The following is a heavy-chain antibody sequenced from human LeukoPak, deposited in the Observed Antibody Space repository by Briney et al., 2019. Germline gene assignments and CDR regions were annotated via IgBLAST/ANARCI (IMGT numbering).Heavy chain of an antibody. CDR3: GKNGGGGDFCTGGTCYLYSYTNMDV. Sequence: GGTLRLSCAASEFTFSTYGMSWVRQAPGKGLEWVSAVSSTGGTTYYADSVKGRFTISRDNSKNTLFLQMNSLRAEDPAVYYCGKNGGGGDFCTGGTCYLYSYTNMDVGGKGTTVTVSS. CDR1: EFTFSTYG. J-gene: IGHJ6*03. D-gene: IGHD3/OR15-3a*01. V-gene: IGHV3-23*01. CDR2: VSSTGGTT.